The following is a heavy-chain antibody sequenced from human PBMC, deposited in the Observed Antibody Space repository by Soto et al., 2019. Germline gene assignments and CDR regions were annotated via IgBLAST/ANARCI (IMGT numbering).Heavy chain of an antibody. Sequence: QVQLQESGPGLVKPSQTLSLTCTVSGGSIGSGNYYWSWIRQPPGNGLEWIGFISYSGSTYYSTSLKSRVTISVDTSKSQFSLNLSFVTAADTAVYYCATMGTPATGLYFFDYWGQGSLVTVSS. CDR3: ATMGTPATGLYFFDY. CDR1: GGSIGSGNYY. J-gene: IGHJ4*02. CDR2: ISYSGST. D-gene: IGHD2-15*01. V-gene: IGHV4-30-4*01.